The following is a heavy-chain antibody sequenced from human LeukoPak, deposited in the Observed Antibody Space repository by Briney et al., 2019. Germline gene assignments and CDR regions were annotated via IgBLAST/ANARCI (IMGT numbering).Heavy chain of an antibody. V-gene: IGHV1-18*01. Sequence: ASVKVSCKSSGYTFTSYGITWVRQAPGQGLDWMGWISAYNGNTNYAQKFQDRVTMTTDTSTSTAYMELRSLRSDDTAMCYCARVLGIQLWGSSDYWGQGILVTVSS. D-gene: IGHD5-18*01. CDR3: ARVLGIQLWGSSDY. CDR2: ISAYNGNT. J-gene: IGHJ4*02. CDR1: GYTFTSYG.